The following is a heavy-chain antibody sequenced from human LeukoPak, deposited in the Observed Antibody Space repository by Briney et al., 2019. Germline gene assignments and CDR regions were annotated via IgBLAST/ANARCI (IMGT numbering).Heavy chain of an antibody. Sequence: SQTLSLTCAISGDSLSSNSAAWSWIRQSPSRGLEWLGRTYYRSKWYNDYAVSVKSRITINPDTSKNQFSLQLNSVTPEDTAVYYCTREPHYGDFTVVWGQGTLVTVSS. CDR2: TYYRSKWYN. D-gene: IGHD4-17*01. V-gene: IGHV6-1*01. CDR3: TREPHYGDFTVV. J-gene: IGHJ4*02. CDR1: GDSLSSNSAA.